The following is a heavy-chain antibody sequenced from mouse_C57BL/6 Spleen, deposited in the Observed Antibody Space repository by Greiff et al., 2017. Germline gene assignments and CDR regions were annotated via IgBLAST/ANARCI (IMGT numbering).Heavy chain of an antibody. CDR1: GYTFTDYE. CDR3: TRSWVYAMDY. Sequence: QVQLQQSGAELVRPGASVTLSCKASGYTFTDYEMHWVKQTPVHGLEWIGAIDPETGGTAYNQKFKGKAILTADKSSSTAYMELRSLTSEDSAVYYCTRSWVYAMDYWGQGTSVTVSS. V-gene: IGHV1-15*01. J-gene: IGHJ4*01. D-gene: IGHD4-1*01. CDR2: IDPETGGT.